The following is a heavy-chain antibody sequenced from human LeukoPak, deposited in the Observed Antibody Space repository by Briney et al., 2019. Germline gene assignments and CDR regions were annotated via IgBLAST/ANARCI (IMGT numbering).Heavy chain of an antibody. Sequence: GGSLRLSCAASGFTFSSYAMSWVRQAPGKGLEWVAIISVSGSHTYYADSVRGRFTISRDNSKNTLFLLMNSLRAEDTAVYYCASLSGIVGARYFDSWGQGTLVTVSS. V-gene: IGHV3-23*01. CDR3: ASLSGIVGARYFDS. CDR2: ISVSGSHT. D-gene: IGHD1-26*01. J-gene: IGHJ4*03. CDR1: GFTFSSYA.